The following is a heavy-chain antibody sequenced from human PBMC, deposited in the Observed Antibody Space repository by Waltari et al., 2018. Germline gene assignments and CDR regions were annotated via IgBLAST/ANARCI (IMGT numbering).Heavy chain of an antibody. V-gene: IGHV1-69*01. Sequence: QVQLVQSGAEVKNPGSTLKVSCKTSGGAFSTYAISWVRQAPGQGLEWMGIIPISGTADYSQKFQGRITITADESTSTAYMELSGLKSDDTAVYYCATFGGNSNWFGPWGQGTLVTVSS. CDR3: ATFGGNSNWFGP. D-gene: IGHD1-7*01. J-gene: IGHJ5*02. CDR2: IIPISGTA. CDR1: GGAFSTYA.